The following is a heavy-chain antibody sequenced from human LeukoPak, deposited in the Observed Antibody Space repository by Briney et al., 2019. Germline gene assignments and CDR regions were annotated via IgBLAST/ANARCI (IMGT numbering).Heavy chain of an antibody. CDR1: GFTYSSYS. D-gene: IGHD1-26*01. J-gene: IGHJ3*02. Sequence: GGSLRLSCAASGFTYSSYSMNWVRQDPGKGLEWVSSISSSSSYIYYADSVKGRFTISRDNAKNSLYLQMNSLRAEDTAVYYCARARKGATGAFDIWGQGTMVTVAS. V-gene: IGHV3-21*01. CDR3: ARARKGATGAFDI. CDR2: ISSSSSYI.